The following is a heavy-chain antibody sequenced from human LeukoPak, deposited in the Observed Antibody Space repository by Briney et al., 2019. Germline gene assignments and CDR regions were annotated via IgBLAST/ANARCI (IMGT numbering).Heavy chain of an antibody. J-gene: IGHJ3*02. CDR3: ARQNIVVVVAATPGAFDI. Sequence: KPSETLSLTCTVSGGSISSSSYYWGWIRQPPGKGLEWIGSIYYSGSTYYNPSLKSRVTISVDTSNNELSLRLSSVTAADTAIYYCARQNIVVVVAATPGAFDIWGQGTLVTVSS. CDR1: GGSISSSSYY. V-gene: IGHV4-39*01. CDR2: IYYSGST. D-gene: IGHD2-15*01.